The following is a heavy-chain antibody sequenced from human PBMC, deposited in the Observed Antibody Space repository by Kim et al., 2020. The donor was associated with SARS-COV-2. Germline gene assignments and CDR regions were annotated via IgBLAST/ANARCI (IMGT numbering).Heavy chain of an antibody. D-gene: IGHD3-9*01. V-gene: IGHV3-23*01. Sequence: YYANTVKGRFTSSRDNSKSTLYLQMNSLTAEDTAVYCCVGSTDWYGAFDSWGQGTLLTVSS. J-gene: IGHJ4*02. CDR3: VGSTDWYGAFDS.